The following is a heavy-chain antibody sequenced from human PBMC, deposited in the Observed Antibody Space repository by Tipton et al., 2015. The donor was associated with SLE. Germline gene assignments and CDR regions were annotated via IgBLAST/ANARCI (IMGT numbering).Heavy chain of an antibody. Sequence: GSLRLSCAASGFTFSSYGMHWVRQAPGKGLEWVAFVRYDGSNKYYADSVKGRFTISRDNAKNSLYLQMNSLRAEDTAVYYCARDLDYDDAFDIWGQGTMVTVSS. D-gene: IGHD3/OR15-3a*01. V-gene: IGHV3-30*02. CDR2: VRYDGSNK. CDR1: GFTFSSYG. J-gene: IGHJ3*02. CDR3: ARDLDYDDAFDI.